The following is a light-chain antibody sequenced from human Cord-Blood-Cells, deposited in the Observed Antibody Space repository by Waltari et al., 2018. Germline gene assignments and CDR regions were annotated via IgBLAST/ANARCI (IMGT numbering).Light chain of an antibody. V-gene: IGLV1-44*01. J-gene: IGLJ2*01. Sequence: QSVLTPLPPASGTPARRVTLSRSGRNSNIGAKALNRDQPLPGTAPKLLIYSHKQRPSGVPDRFSGSKSGISASLAISGLQSEDEADYYCAAWDDSLNGVVFGGGTKLTVL. CDR1: NSNIGAKA. CDR3: AAWDDSLNGVV. CDR2: SHK.